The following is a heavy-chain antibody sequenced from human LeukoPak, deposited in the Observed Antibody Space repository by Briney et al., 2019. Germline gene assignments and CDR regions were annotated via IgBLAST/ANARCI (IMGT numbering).Heavy chain of an antibody. Sequence: GESLKISCKGSGYSFTSYWIGWVRQMPGKGLEWTGIIYPGDSDTRYSPSFQGQVTISADKSISTAYLQWSSLKASDTAMYYCARHKGAGYSYGTTDYWGQGTLVTVSS. CDR1: GYSFTSYW. CDR2: IYPGDSDT. D-gene: IGHD5-18*01. J-gene: IGHJ4*02. CDR3: ARHKGAGYSYGTTDY. V-gene: IGHV5-51*01.